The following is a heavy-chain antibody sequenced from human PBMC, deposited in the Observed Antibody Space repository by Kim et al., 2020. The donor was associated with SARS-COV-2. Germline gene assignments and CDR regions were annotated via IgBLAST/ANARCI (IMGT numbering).Heavy chain of an antibody. D-gene: IGHD2-15*01. CDR2: INHSGST. CDR1: GGSFSGYY. CDR3: ARGPRYCSGGSCYGVRDY. Sequence: SETLSLTCAVYGGSFSGYYWSWIRQPPGKGLEWIGEINHSGSTNYNPSLKSRVTISVDTSKNQFSLKLSSVTAADTAVYYCARGPRYCSGGSCYGVRDYWGQGTLVTVSA. V-gene: IGHV4-34*01. J-gene: IGHJ4*02.